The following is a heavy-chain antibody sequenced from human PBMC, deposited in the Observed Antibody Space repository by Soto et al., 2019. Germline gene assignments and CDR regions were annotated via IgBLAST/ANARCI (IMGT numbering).Heavy chain of an antibody. CDR3: ARELKYCSSTSCHPSPNWFDP. V-gene: IGHV1-18*04. CDR2: ISAYNGNT. CDR1: GYTFTSYG. D-gene: IGHD2-2*01. Sequence: QVQLVQSGAEVKKPGASVKVSCKASGYTFTSYGISWVRQAPGQGLEWMGWISAYNGNTNYAQKLQGRVTMTTDTSTSTAYMELRSLRSHDTAVYYCARELKYCSSTSCHPSPNWFDPWGQGTLVTVSS. J-gene: IGHJ5*02.